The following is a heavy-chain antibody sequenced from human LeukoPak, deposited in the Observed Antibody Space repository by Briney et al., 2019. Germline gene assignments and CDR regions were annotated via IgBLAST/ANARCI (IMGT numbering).Heavy chain of an antibody. D-gene: IGHD1-26*01. Sequence: ASVKVSCKASGYTFTGYYMHWVRQAPGQGLEWMGRINPNSGGTNYAQKFQGRVTMTRDTSISTAYMELSRLRSDDTAVYYCARDVPYSGSSSNWFDPWGQGTLVTVSS. J-gene: IGHJ5*02. CDR1: GYTFTGYY. CDR2: INPNSGGT. CDR3: ARDVPYSGSSSNWFDP. V-gene: IGHV1-2*06.